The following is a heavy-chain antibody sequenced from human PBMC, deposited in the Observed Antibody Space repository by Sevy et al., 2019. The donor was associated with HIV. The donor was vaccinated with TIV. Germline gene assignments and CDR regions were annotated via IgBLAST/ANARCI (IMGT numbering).Heavy chain of an antibody. Sequence: GGSLRLSCAASGFTFSSYWMSWVRQAPGKGLEWAANIKQDGSEKYYVDSVKGRFTISRDNAKNSLYLQMNSLRAEDTAVYYCARHYGDYVGYDAFDIWGQGTMVTVSS. CDR2: IKQDGSEK. J-gene: IGHJ3*02. CDR1: GFTFSSYW. V-gene: IGHV3-7*01. D-gene: IGHD4-17*01. CDR3: ARHYGDYVGYDAFDI.